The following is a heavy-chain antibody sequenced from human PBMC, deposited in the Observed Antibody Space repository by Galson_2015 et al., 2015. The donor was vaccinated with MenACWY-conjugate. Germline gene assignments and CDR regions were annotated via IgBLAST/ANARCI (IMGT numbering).Heavy chain of an antibody. J-gene: IGHJ4*02. V-gene: IGHV3-23*01. CDR2: ISGSGGGT. D-gene: IGHD3-22*01. CDR1: EFTFSSYA. Sequence: SLRLSCAASEFTFSSYAMSWVRQAPGKGLEWVSAISGSGGGTYYADSVKGRFTISRDNSKNTVYLQMNSLRAEDTAVYYCAKDSTYFDSGDFYQGFESTFDYWGQGTLVTVSS. CDR3: AKDSTYFDSGDFYQGFESTFDY.